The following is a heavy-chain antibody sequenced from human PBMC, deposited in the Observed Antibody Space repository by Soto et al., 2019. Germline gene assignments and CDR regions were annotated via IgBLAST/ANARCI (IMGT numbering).Heavy chain of an antibody. Sequence: GESLKISCKGSGYSFTNYWIGSVRQMPGKGLEWMGIIYPGDSDTRYSPSFQGQVTISADKSISTAYLQWSSLKASDTAMYYCARLVVGATRYIDSCGQGDRGTVYS. CDR3: ARLVVGATRYIDS. CDR2: IYPGDSDT. D-gene: IGHD1-26*01. V-gene: IGHV5-51*01. CDR1: GYSFTNYW. J-gene: IGHJ4*02.